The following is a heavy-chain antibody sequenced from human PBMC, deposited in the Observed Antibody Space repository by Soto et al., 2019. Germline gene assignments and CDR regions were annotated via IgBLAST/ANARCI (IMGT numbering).Heavy chain of an antibody. J-gene: IGHJ4*02. CDR2: ISYSGST. CDR3: ARAPYFGSGLFDS. Sequence: QVQLQESGPGLVKPSQTLSLTCTVSGGSIFSGGYYWTWIRHHPGKGLEWIGCISYSGSTHYRPSLKSRVTISEDTSKNQFSLKLNSVTAADTAVYFCARAPYFGSGLFDSWGQGTQVTVSS. V-gene: IGHV4-31*03. CDR1: GGSIFSGGYY. D-gene: IGHD3-10*01.